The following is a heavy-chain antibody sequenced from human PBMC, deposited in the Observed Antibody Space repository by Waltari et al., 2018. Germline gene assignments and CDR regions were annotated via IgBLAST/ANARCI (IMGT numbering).Heavy chain of an antibody. CDR3: ARERIAAAGFYLDY. CDR2: LIPTFGTA. J-gene: IGHJ4*02. D-gene: IGHD6-13*01. Sequence: QVQLVQSGAEVKKPGSSVTVSCKASGGTFSSYAISWVRQAPGQGLEWMGRLIPTFGTANYAQKFQGRVTITADESTSTAYMELSSLRSEDTAVYYCARERIAAAGFYLDYWGQGTLVTVSS. CDR1: GGTFSSYA. V-gene: IGHV1-69*15.